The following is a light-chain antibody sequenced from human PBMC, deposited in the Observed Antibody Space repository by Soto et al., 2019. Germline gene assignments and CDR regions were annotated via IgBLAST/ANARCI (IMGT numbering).Light chain of an antibody. CDR1: QSISTW. J-gene: IGKJ1*01. Sequence: DIQMTQSPSTLSASVGDTVTITCRASQSISTWLAWYQQKPGKAPKLLIYKASSLESGVPSRFSGSGSGTEFTLTISSLQPDDSATYYCQQYNGYSPGCTFGQGTKVEIK. CDR3: QQYNGYSPGCT. V-gene: IGKV1-5*03. CDR2: KAS.